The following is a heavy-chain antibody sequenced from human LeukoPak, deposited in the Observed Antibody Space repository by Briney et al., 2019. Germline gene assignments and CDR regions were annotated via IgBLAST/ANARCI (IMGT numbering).Heavy chain of an antibody. D-gene: IGHD2-15*01. V-gene: IGHV3-23*01. CDR2: VSSSGGTT. Sequence: GGSLRLSCAASGFTFSSYGMHWVRQAPGKGLEWVSAVSSSGGTTYYADSVKGRFTISRDNSKNTLSLQMNSLRAEDTAIYYCAKNGDRGAYCSGGSCYPYYYYYMDVWGKGTTVTISS. CDR1: GFTFSSYG. CDR3: AKNGDRGAYCSGGSCYPYYYYYMDV. J-gene: IGHJ6*03.